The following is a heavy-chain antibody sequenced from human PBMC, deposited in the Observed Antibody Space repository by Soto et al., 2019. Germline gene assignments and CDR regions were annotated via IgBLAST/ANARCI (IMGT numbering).Heavy chain of an antibody. D-gene: IGHD6-13*01. Sequence: PGGSLRLSCSASGFTFRSYAMSCVRQAPWKGLEWFSAIIDDGGRAYYADSVKGRFTISRDNSKNTLPMQMNSLRAEDTAVYYCAKDKTEQRLVVGYFDYWGQGTYVTLSS. CDR2: IIDDGGRA. CDR1: GFTFRSYA. V-gene: IGHV3-23*01. CDR3: AKDKTEQRLVVGYFDY. J-gene: IGHJ4*02.